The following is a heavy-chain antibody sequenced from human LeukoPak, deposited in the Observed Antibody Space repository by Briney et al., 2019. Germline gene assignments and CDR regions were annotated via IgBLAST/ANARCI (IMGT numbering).Heavy chain of an antibody. J-gene: IGHJ6*02. V-gene: IGHV3-30*02. D-gene: IGHD5-18*01. CDR1: GFTFSSYG. Sequence: GGSLRLSCAASGFTFSSYGMHWVRQAPGKGLEWVAFIRYDGSNKYYADSVKGRFTISRDNSKNTLYLQMNSLRAEDTAVYYCAKERGYSSHLGYGMDVWGQGTTVTVSS. CDR2: IRYDGSNK. CDR3: AKERGYSSHLGYGMDV.